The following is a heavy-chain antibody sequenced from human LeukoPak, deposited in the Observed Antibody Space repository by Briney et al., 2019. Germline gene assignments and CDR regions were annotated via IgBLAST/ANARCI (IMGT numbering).Heavy chain of an antibody. CDR2: IYYSGST. CDR3: VWVFIPSGAFDI. Sequence: PSETLSLTCTVSGGSISSGDYYWSWIRQPPGKGLEWIGYIYYSGSTYYNPSLKSRVTISVDTSKNQFSLKLSSVTAADTAVYYCVWVFIPSGAFDIWGQGTMVTVSS. V-gene: IGHV4-30-4*01. D-gene: IGHD3-16*01. CDR1: GGSISSGDYY. J-gene: IGHJ3*02.